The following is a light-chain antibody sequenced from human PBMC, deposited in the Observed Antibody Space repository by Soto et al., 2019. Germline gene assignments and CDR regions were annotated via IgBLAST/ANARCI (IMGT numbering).Light chain of an antibody. CDR3: QQYNNWPRAT. Sequence: EIVMTQSPATLSVSPGERATLSCRASQGISSNLAWYQQKPGQAPRLLMFRTSSRATGFPARFSGSGSGTEFNLTISSLQSEDFGVYYCQQYNNWPRATFGGGTQ. CDR2: RTS. V-gene: IGKV3-15*01. CDR1: QGISSN. J-gene: IGKJ4*01.